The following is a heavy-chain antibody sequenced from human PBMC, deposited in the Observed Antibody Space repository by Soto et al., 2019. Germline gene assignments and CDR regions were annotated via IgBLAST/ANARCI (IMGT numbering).Heavy chain of an antibody. D-gene: IGHD2-2*01. CDR1: GFTFSSYW. Sequence: GGALRLSCAASGFTFSSYWMHWVGQAPGKGRGWVSRINSDGSSTSYADCVKGRFTISRDNSKNTLYLQMNSLRAADPAVYYCAKAHAAPRVYFANWGQGPQVTVSS. CDR2: INSDGSST. J-gene: IGHJ4*02. V-gene: IGHV3-74*01. CDR3: AKAHAAPRVYFAN.